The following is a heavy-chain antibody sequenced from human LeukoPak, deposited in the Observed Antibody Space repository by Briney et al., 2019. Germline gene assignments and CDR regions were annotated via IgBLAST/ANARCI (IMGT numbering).Heavy chain of an antibody. D-gene: IGHD3-22*01. J-gene: IGHJ4*02. Sequence: PSETLSLTCAVSGGSISSSNWWSWVRQPPGQGLEWIGEIYHSGSTNYNPSLKSRVTISVDKSKNQFSLKLSSVTAADTAVYYCARGNYYYDSSGYDWGQGTLVTVSS. V-gene: IGHV4-4*02. CDR1: GGSISSSNW. CDR3: ARGNYYYDSSGYD. CDR2: IYHSGST.